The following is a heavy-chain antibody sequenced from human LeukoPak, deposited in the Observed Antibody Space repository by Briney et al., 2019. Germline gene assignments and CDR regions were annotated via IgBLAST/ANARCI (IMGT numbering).Heavy chain of an antibody. CDR3: ARDQFRADYGDYVWDAFDI. V-gene: IGHV7-4-1*02. D-gene: IGHD4-17*01. J-gene: IGHJ3*02. CDR2: INTNTGNP. Sequence: GASVKVSCKASGYTFTSYAMNWVRQAPGQGLEWMGWINTNTGNPTYAQGFTGRFVFSLDTSVSTAYLQISSLKAEDTAVYYCARDQFRADYGDYVWDAFDIWGQGTMVTVSS. CDR1: GYTFTSYA.